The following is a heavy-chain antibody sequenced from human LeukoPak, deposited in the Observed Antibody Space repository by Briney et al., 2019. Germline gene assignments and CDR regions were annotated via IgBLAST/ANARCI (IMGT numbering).Heavy chain of an antibody. J-gene: IGHJ4*02. CDR2: VKSDGSTT. V-gene: IGHV3-74*01. Sequence: GGSLRLSCAASGFTFRSHWMHWVRQAPGKGLVWVSRVKSDGSTTTYADSVKGRFTISRDNAKNMLYLQMNGLRGEDTGVYYCARDAAGLDYWGQGTLVTVSS. CDR3: ARDAAGLDY. CDR1: GFTFRSHW. D-gene: IGHD1-14*01.